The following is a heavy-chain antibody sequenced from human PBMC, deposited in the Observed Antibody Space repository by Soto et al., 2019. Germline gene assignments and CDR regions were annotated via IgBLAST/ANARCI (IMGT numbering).Heavy chain of an antibody. Sequence: GESLKISCKGSGYSFTSYWIGWVRQMPEKGLEWMGIIYPGDSDTRYSPSFQGQVTISADKSISTAYLQWSSLKASDTAMYYCARQGVNFLSGYPAHYYVLAVWAQRTTVTGSS. J-gene: IGHJ6*02. V-gene: IGHV5-51*01. D-gene: IGHD3-3*01. CDR3: ARQGVNFLSGYPAHYYVLAV. CDR2: IYPGDSDT. CDR1: GYSFTSYW.